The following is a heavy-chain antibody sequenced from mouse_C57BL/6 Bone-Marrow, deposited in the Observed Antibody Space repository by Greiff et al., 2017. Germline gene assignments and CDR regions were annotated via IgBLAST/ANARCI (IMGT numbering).Heavy chain of an antibody. Sequence: QVQLKQPGAELVRPGSSVKLPCKASGYTFTSYWMDWVKQRPGQGLEWIGNIYPSDSETHYNQKFKDKATLTVDKSSSTAYMQLSSLTSEDSAVYYCARSRTGPFAYWGQGTLVTGSA. J-gene: IGHJ3*01. D-gene: IGHD4-1*01. CDR3: ARSRTGPFAY. V-gene: IGHV1-61*01. CDR2: IYPSDSET. CDR1: GYTFTSYW.